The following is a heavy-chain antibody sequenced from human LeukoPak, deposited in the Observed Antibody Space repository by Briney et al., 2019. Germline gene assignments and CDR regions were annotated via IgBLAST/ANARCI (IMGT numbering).Heavy chain of an antibody. D-gene: IGHD6-13*01. CDR1: GFTFSSYA. CDR3: ARSVQQVAYYFVY. J-gene: IGHJ4*02. V-gene: IGHV3-30-3*01. CDR2: ISYDGSNK. Sequence: PGRSLRLSCAASGFTFSSYAMHWVRQAPGKGLEWVAVISYDGSNKYYADSVKGRFTISRDNSKNTLYLQMNSLRAEDTAVYYCARSVQQVAYYFVYWGQGTLVTVSS.